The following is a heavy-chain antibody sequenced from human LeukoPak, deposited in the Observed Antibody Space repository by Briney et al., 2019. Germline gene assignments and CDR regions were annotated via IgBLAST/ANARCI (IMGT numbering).Heavy chain of an antibody. CDR2: INHSGST. V-gene: IGHV4-34*01. Sequence: SETLSLTCAVYGVSFSGYYWSWIRQPPGKGLEWIGEINHSGSTNYNQSLKSRVRISVDTYKNQFSLKLSTVTAADTAVYVCAWGGWLVPTSFDYWGQGTLVTVSS. CDR3: AWGGWLVPTSFDY. D-gene: IGHD6-19*01. J-gene: IGHJ4*02. CDR1: GVSFSGYY.